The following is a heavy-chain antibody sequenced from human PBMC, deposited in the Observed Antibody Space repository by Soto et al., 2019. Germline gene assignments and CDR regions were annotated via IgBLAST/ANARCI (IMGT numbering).Heavy chain of an antibody. CDR1: GFTFSGHY. Sequence: EVQLVESGGGLVEPGGSLRLSCEGSGFTFSGHYMDWVRQAPGKGLEWLGRIRNKPNGHTTAYAASVKGRFTISRDDSKSLVYLQMNSLKSEDTALYYCSTTVITAPLFEYWGQGTLVAVSS. J-gene: IGHJ4*02. CDR3: STTVITAPLFEY. CDR2: IRNKPNGHTT. D-gene: IGHD2-21*02. V-gene: IGHV3-72*01.